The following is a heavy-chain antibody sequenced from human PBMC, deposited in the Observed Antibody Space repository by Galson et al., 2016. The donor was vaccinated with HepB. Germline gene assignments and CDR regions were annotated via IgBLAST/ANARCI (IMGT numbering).Heavy chain of an antibody. J-gene: IGHJ4*02. V-gene: IGHV3-30-3*01. CDR2: ISYDGSNK. CDR3: ATTAGLHEDGDYGDDVDY. Sequence: SLRLSCAASGFTFSSYAMHWVRQAPGKGLEWVAVISYDGSNKYYADSVKGRFTISRDNSKNTLYLQMNSLRAEDTAVYYCATTAGLHEDGDYGDDVDYWGQGTLVTVSS. D-gene: IGHD4-17*01. CDR1: GFTFSSYA.